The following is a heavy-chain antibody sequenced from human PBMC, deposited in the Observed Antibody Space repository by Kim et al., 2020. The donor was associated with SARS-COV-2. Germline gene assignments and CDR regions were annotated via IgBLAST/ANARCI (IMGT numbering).Heavy chain of an antibody. V-gene: IGHV3-43*01. D-gene: IGHD1-26*01. Sequence: SVKGRFTISRDNSKNSLYLQMNSLRAEDTALYYCAKDRGFSQNTQGGMDVWGQGTTVTVSS. CDR3: AKDRGFSQNTQGGMDV. J-gene: IGHJ6*02.